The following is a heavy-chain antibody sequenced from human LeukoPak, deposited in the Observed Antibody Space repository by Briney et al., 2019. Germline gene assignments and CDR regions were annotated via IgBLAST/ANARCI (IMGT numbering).Heavy chain of an antibody. Sequence: ASVKVSCKASGYTFTSYGISWVRQAPGQGLEWMGWISAYNGNTNYAQKLQGRVTMTRDTSISTAYMELSRLRSDDTAVYYCAREIVVVVAVLNWFDPWGQGTLVTVSS. CDR1: GYTFTSYG. D-gene: IGHD2-15*01. J-gene: IGHJ5*02. CDR3: AREIVVVVAVLNWFDP. CDR2: ISAYNGNT. V-gene: IGHV1-18*01.